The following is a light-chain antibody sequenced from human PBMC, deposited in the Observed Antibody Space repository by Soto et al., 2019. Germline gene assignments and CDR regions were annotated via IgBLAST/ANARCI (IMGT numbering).Light chain of an antibody. J-gene: IGKJ4*01. CDR2: TAS. CDR1: QGISSL. V-gene: IGKV1-12*01. Sequence: DIQMTQSPSSVSASVGDIVTITCRASQGISSLLAWYQQKPGKAPNLLIHTASSLQSGVPSRFSGSGSGTDFTLTISSLQPEDFATYYCQQANSFPLTFGRGTKVEIK. CDR3: QQANSFPLT.